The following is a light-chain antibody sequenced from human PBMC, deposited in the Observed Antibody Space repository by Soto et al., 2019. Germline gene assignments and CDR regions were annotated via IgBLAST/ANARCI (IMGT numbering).Light chain of an antibody. CDR2: NTS. Sequence: VLTQSPGTLSLSPGERATLPCRASQGIXNSFIAWYWQNPGQAPRLLXANTSSMARGSPDRLSGSGSVTDFTLTSSRLETEDSAVFYCQQYGTAESIFGQGTRLEIK. J-gene: IGKJ5*01. CDR3: QQYGTAESI. V-gene: IGKV3-20*01. CDR1: QGIXNSF.